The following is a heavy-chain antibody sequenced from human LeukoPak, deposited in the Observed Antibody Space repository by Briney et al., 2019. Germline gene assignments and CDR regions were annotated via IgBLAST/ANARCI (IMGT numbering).Heavy chain of an antibody. CDR1: GFTFSSYS. Sequence: GGSLRLSCAASGFTFSSYSMNWVRQAPGKGLEWVSSISSSSSYIYYADSVKGRFTISRDNAKNSLYLQMNSLRAEDTAVYYCARKQQLVRGAGHWGQGTLVTVSS. V-gene: IGHV3-21*01. CDR3: ARKQQLVRGAGH. CDR2: ISSSSSYI. J-gene: IGHJ4*02. D-gene: IGHD6-13*01.